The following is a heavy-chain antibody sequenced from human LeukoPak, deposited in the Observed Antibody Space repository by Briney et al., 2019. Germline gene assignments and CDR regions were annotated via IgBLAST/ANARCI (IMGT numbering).Heavy chain of an antibody. V-gene: IGHV3-30*02. D-gene: IGHD7-27*01. CDR1: GFSFSSSG. J-gene: IGHJ4*02. CDR2: IKYDGGIE. CDR3: VRDGPHWDLDY. Sequence: GGSLRLSCAASGFSFSSSGMHWVRQAPGKGLEWVAFIKYDGGIEYNVDSVRGRFTISRDNSKNTVSLQMNNLRAEGTATYYCVRDGPHWDLDYWGQGTLVTVSS.